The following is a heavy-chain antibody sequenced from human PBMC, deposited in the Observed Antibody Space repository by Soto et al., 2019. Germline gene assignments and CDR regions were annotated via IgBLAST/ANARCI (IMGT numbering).Heavy chain of an antibody. Sequence: QLQLHESGPGLVKPSETLSLTCNVSGGTISTHEYYWAWIRQPPGKGPEWIGSVHYSGNTYYNPSLKSRVTISVDTSKNQFSLKLKSVTAADTAVYYCAGHPRLLWDWFDSWGQGTLVTVS. J-gene: IGHJ5*01. CDR2: VHYSGNT. V-gene: IGHV4-39*01. CDR3: AGHPRLLWDWFDS. CDR1: GGTISTHEYY. D-gene: IGHD2-21*01.